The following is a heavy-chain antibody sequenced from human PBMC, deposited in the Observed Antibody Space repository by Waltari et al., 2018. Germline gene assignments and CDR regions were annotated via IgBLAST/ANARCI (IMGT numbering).Heavy chain of an antibody. Sequence: QVQLVESGGGVVQPGRSLRLPCAASGFTFSSYAMHWVRQAPGKGLEWVAVISYDGSNKYYADSVKGRFTISRDNSKNTLYLQMNSLRAEDTAVYYCARDPIAAAGGGGFDYWGQGTLVTVSS. CDR3: ARDPIAAAGGGGFDY. CDR1: GFTFSSYA. J-gene: IGHJ4*02. D-gene: IGHD6-13*01. CDR2: ISYDGSNK. V-gene: IGHV3-30-3*01.